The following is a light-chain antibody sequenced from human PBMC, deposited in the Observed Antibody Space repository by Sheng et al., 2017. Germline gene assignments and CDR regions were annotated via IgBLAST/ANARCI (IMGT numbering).Light chain of an antibody. CDR2: GAS. CDR3: QQYDSSPPT. Sequence: EIVLTQSPATLSVSPGQGATLSCRASESVKINLAWYQQKPGQAPRLLIYGASTRAAGIPDRFSGSGSGTDFTLTISRLEPEDSAVFYCQQYDSSPPTFGPGTKVEIK. V-gene: IGKV3-20*01. J-gene: IGKJ1*01. CDR1: ESVKIN.